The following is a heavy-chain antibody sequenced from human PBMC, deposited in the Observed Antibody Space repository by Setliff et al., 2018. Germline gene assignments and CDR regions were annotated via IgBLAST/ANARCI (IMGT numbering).Heavy chain of an antibody. CDR3: ARLSIKSGGGPYYNYYYMDV. J-gene: IGHJ6*03. V-gene: IGHV3-48*01. Sequence: PGGSLRLSCAASGFNFMNYGMNWVRQAPGEGLEWVSYISSISSSTIYYADSVKGRFTVSRDNAKNSLYLQMNSLRAEDTAVYYCARLSIKSGGGPYYNYYYMDVWGKGTTVTVSS. CDR1: GFNFMNYG. CDR2: ISSISSSTI. D-gene: IGHD3-16*01.